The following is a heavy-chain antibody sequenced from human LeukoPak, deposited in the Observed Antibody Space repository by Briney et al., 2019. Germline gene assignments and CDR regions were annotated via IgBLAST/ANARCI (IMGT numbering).Heavy chain of an antibody. CDR2: VNQDGSAQ. D-gene: IGHD3-22*01. Sequence: GGSLRLSCSASGFTFSNYYMSWVRHTPGKGLEWVANVNQDGSAQYYVDSVKGRFTVSRDNAKNSVYLQMNSLRAEDTAVYYCARDMGSSGYYPEYFQHWGQGTLVTVSS. J-gene: IGHJ1*01. CDR3: ARDMGSSGYYPEYFQH. V-gene: IGHV3-7*01. CDR1: GFTFSNYY.